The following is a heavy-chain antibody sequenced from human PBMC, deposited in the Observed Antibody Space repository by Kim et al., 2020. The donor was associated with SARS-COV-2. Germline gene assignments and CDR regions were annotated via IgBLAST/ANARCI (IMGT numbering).Heavy chain of an antibody. Sequence: ADSVKGRFTISRDNSKNTLQLQMNSLSAEDTAVYYCAKLTTVAPSDYWGQGTLVIVSS. J-gene: IGHJ4*02. CDR3: AKLTTVAPSDY. V-gene: IGHV3-30*02. D-gene: IGHD4-17*01.